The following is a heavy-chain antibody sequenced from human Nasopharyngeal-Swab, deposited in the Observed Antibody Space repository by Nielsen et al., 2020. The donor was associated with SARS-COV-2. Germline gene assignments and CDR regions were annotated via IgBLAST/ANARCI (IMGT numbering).Heavy chain of an antibody. V-gene: IGHV1-8*03. D-gene: IGHD1-7*01. CDR1: GYTFTSYD. CDR3: ARVSAGTSKRDAFDI. J-gene: IGHJ3*02. Sequence: ASVKVSCKASGYTFTSYDINWVRQATGQGLEWMGWMNPNSGNTGYAQKFQGRVTITRNPSISTAYMELGSLRSEDTAVYYCARVSAGTSKRDAFDIWGQGTMVTVSS. CDR2: MNPNSGNT.